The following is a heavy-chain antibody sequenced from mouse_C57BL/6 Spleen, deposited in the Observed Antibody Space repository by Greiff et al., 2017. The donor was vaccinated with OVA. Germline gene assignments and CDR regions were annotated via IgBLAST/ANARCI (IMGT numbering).Heavy chain of an antibody. CDR3: ARYDYDLYYAMDY. J-gene: IGHJ4*01. CDR2: IYPGNGET. D-gene: IGHD2-4*01. CDR1: GYTFTSYN. V-gene: IGHV1-12*01. Sequence: QVQLQQSGAELVRPGASVKMFCKASGYTFTSYNMPWVKQTPRQGLEWIGAIYPGNGETSYTQKFKGKATLTVDKSSSTAYMQRSSLTSEDSAVYFCARYDYDLYYAMDYWGQGTSVTVSS.